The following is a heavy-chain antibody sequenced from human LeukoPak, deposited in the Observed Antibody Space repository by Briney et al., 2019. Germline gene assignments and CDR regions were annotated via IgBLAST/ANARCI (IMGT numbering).Heavy chain of an antibody. J-gene: IGHJ4*02. D-gene: IGHD3-3*01. V-gene: IGHV4-31*03. Sequence: SQTLSLTCTVSGGSISSGGYYWSWIRQHPGKGLERIGYIYYSGSTYYNPSLKSRVTISVDTSKNQFSLKLSSVTAADTAVYYCARYDFWSGSRPFDYWGQGTLVTVSS. CDR2: IYYSGST. CDR3: ARYDFWSGSRPFDY. CDR1: GGSISSGGYY.